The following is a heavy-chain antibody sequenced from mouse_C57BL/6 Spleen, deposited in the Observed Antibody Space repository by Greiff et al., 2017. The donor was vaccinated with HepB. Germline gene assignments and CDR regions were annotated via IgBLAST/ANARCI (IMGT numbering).Heavy chain of an antibody. J-gene: IGHJ2*01. CDR2: IDPETGGT. CDR1: GYTFTDYE. V-gene: IGHV1-15*01. D-gene: IGHD1-1*01. CDR3: TRKYYYGNYY. Sequence: VQLQQSGAELVRPGASVTLSCKASGYTFTDYEMHWVKQTPVHGLEWIGAIDPETGGTAYNQKFKGKAILTADKSSSTAYMELRSLTSEDSAVYYCTRKYYYGNYYWGQGTTLTVSS.